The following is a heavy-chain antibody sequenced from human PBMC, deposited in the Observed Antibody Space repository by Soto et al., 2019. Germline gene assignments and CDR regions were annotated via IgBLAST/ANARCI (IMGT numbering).Heavy chain of an antibody. Sequence: EVQLVESGGGLVKPGESLRLSCAASGFNFSSYTMNWVRQAPGKGLEWVSSISSANRYIYYTDSVKGRLIISRDDATNSLYLQMTSLRADDTAVYYCVRDRCRGVDCYRTSAFDLLGQGTMVTVSS. V-gene: IGHV3-21*01. CDR2: ISSANRYI. CDR3: VRDRCRGVDCYRTSAFDL. CDR1: GFNFSSYT. J-gene: IGHJ3*01. D-gene: IGHD2-21*02.